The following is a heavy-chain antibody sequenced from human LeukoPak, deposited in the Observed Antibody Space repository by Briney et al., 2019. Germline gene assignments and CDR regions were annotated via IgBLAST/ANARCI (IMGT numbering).Heavy chain of an antibody. CDR1: GFTFSSYG. CDR2: IWSGGRNK. Sequence: GGSLRLSCAASGFTFSSYGMHWVRQAPGKGLEWVAVIWSGGRNKYYADSVKGRFTISRDNSKNTLSLQLNSLRAEDTAVYYCAKGTSSSCYSAPNYWGQGTLVTVSS. D-gene: IGHD2-15*01. V-gene: IGHV3-33*06. CDR3: AKGTSSSCYSAPNY. J-gene: IGHJ4*02.